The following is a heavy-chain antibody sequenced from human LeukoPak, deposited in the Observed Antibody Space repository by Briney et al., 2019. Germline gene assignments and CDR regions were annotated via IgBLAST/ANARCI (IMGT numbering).Heavy chain of an antibody. CDR1: GGSISSYY. CDR2: IYYSGST. D-gene: IGHD6-13*01. Sequence: PSETLSLTCTVSGGSISSYYWSWIRQPPGKGLEWIGYIYYSGSTNYNPSLKSRVTISADTSKNQFSLKLSSVTAADTAVYYCARQPYSSSWFDGWGQGTLVTVSS. CDR3: ARQPYSSSWFDG. V-gene: IGHV4-59*08. J-gene: IGHJ4*02.